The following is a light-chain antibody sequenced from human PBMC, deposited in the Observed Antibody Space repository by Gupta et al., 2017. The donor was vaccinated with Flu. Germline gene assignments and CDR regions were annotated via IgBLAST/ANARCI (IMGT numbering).Light chain of an antibody. V-gene: IGKV2-30*02. J-gene: IGKJ1*01. CDR2: RVS. CDR3: MQGTHWPT. Sequence: VMTQSPLSLPVTLGQPASISCRSSQSLVHSNGNTYLTWFQQRPGQSPRRLIYRVSNRDSGVPDRFSGSGSGTDFTLKISRVEAEDVGVYYCMQGTHWPTFGQGTKVEIK. CDR1: QSLVHSNGNTY.